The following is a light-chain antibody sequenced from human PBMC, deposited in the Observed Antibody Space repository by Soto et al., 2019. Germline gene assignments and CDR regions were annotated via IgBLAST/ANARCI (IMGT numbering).Light chain of an antibody. V-gene: IGKV3-15*01. CDR2: GAS. CDR1: QSVNSN. CDR3: QQYNNWPPHT. Sequence: EVVMTQSPATLSASPGQRVALSCRASQSVNSNLAWYQQKPGRAPRLLIYGASTRATGIPARFSGSGSGTEFTLNISSLQSEDFAVYYCQQYNNWPPHTFGQGTKLEIK. J-gene: IGKJ2*01.